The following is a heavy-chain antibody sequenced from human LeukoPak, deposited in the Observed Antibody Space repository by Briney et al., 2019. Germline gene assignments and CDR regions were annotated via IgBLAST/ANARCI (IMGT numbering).Heavy chain of an antibody. D-gene: IGHD3-9*01. V-gene: IGHV1-2*02. CDR1: GYTFTGYY. J-gene: IGHJ5*02. CDR2: INPNSGGT. CDR3: ARGGGLRYFDWLSRRFDP. Sequence: ASVKVSCKASGYTFTGYYMHWVRQAPGQGLEWMGWINPNSGGTNYAQKFQGRVTMTRDTSISTAYMELSRLRSDDTAVYYCARGGGLRYFDWLSRRFDPWGQGTLVTVSS.